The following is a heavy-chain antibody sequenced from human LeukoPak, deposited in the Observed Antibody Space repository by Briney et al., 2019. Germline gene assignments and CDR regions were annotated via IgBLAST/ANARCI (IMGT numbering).Heavy chain of an antibody. CDR2: ISYDGSNK. CDR3: ARDQALRWELPRGILNAFDI. J-gene: IGHJ3*02. Sequence: GRSLRLSCAASGFTFSSYAMHWVRQAPGKGLEWVAVISYDGSNKYYADSVKGRFTISRDNSKNTLYLQMNSLRAEDTAVYYCARDQALRWELPRGILNAFDIWGQGTMVTVSS. CDR1: GFTFSSYA. V-gene: IGHV3-30-3*01. D-gene: IGHD1-26*01.